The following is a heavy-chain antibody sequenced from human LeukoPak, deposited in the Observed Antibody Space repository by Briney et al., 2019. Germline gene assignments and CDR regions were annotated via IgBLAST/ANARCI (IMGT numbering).Heavy chain of an antibody. V-gene: IGHV3-48*03. CDR1: GFTFSSYE. Sequence: PGGPLRLSCAASGFTFSSYEMNWVRQAPGKGLEWVSYISSSGSTIYYADSVKGRFTISRDNAKNSLYLQMNSLRAEDTAVYYCVRFLATVTTPYFDYWGQGTLVTVSS. D-gene: IGHD4-17*01. CDR3: VRFLATVTTPYFDY. J-gene: IGHJ4*02. CDR2: ISSSGSTI.